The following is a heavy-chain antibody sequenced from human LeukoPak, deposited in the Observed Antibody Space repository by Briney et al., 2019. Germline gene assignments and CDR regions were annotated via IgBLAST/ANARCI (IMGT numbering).Heavy chain of an antibody. V-gene: IGHV3-48*03. CDR3: ARTYVWGSYRRIDY. Sequence: PGGSVRLSCAGSGFSFSSFEMNWVRQAPGKGVEWVSHISSSGGTKYYADSVKGRFTVSRDNAKNSLSLQMNSLRVEDTAVYYCARTYVWGSYRRIDYWGQGTLVTVSS. D-gene: IGHD3-16*02. CDR2: ISSSGGTK. CDR1: GFSFSSFE. J-gene: IGHJ4*02.